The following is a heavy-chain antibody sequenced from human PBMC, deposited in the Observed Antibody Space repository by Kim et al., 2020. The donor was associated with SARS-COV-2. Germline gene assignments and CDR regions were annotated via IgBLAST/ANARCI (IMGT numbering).Heavy chain of an antibody. CDR1: GYTFTSYG. V-gene: IGHV1-18*01. J-gene: IGHJ4*02. CDR3: ARVLGGRWVYATNDY. CDR2: ISAYNGNT. D-gene: IGHD2-8*01. Sequence: ASVKVSCKASGYTFTSYGISWVRQAPGQGLEWMGWISAYNGNTNYAQKLQGRVTMTTDTSTSTAYMELRSLRSDDTAVYYCARVLGGRWVYATNDYWGQGTLVTVSS.